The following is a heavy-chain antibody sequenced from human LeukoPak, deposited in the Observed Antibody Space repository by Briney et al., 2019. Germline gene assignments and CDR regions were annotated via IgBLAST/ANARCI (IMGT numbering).Heavy chain of an antibody. V-gene: IGHV3-30*18. CDR3: AKHDYGDYWYFDL. J-gene: IGHJ2*01. CDR1: GLTFSRYD. CDR2: ISYDGSNK. D-gene: IGHD4-17*01. Sequence: PGGSLRLSCAASGLTFSRYDMHWVRQAPGKGLEWVTSISYDGSNKYYADSVKGRFTISRDNSKNTLYLQMNSLRAEDTAVFYCAKHDYGDYWYFDLWGRGTGVTVSS.